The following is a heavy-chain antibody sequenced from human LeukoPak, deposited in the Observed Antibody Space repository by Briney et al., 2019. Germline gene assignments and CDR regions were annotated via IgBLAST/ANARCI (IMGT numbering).Heavy chain of an antibody. Sequence: ASVKVSCKASGYTFTSYDINWVRQATGQGPEWMGWMNPNSGNTGYAQKFQGRVTMTRNTSISTAYMELSSLRSEDTAVYYCARGLRGEGDYGYWGQGTLVTVSS. CDR2: MNPNSGNT. CDR3: ARGLRGEGDYGY. D-gene: IGHD4-17*01. CDR1: GYTFTSYD. V-gene: IGHV1-8*01. J-gene: IGHJ4*02.